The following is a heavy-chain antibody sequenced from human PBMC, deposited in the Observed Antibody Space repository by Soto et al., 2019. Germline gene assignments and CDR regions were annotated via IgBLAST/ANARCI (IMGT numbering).Heavy chain of an antibody. CDR2: IYYSGST. CDR1: GGSISSYY. CDR3: ARRWGAAFDY. V-gene: IGHV4-59*08. D-gene: IGHD1-26*01. J-gene: IGHJ4*02. Sequence: SETLSLTCTFSGGSISSYYWSLIRQPPGKGLEWIGYIYYSGSTNYNPSLKSRVTISVDTSNNQFSLKLSSVTAADTAVYYCARRWGAAFDYWGQGTLVTVSS.